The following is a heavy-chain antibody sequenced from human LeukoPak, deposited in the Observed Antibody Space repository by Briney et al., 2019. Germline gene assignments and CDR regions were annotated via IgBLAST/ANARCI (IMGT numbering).Heavy chain of an antibody. CDR1: RLPFSSYW. Sequence: GGSLRLSFEAFRLPFSSYWMNWVRQAPGKGLEWVASIKPDGSEKYYVESVRGRFTISRDNTRNTFYLQMNSLRVDDRGIYYCLSGAGYWGQGAQVSVSS. CDR3: LSGAGY. V-gene: IGHV3-7*01. J-gene: IGHJ4*01. CDR2: IKPDGSEK. D-gene: IGHD2/OR15-2a*01.